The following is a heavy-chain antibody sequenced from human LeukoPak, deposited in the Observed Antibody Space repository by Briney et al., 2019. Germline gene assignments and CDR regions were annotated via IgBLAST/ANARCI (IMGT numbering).Heavy chain of an antibody. Sequence: SETLSLTCAVSGGSISSGGYSWSWIRQPPGKGLEWIGYIYHSGSTYYNPSLKSRVTISVDRSKNQFSLKLSSVTAADTAVYYCARDRSYYTGGMDVWGQGTTVTVSS. CDR2: IYHSGST. J-gene: IGHJ6*02. CDR3: ARDRSYYTGGMDV. V-gene: IGHV4-30-2*01. D-gene: IGHD3-10*01. CDR1: GGSISSGGYS.